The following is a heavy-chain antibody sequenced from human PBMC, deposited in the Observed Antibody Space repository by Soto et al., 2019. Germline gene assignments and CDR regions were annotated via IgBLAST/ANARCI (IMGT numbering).Heavy chain of an antibody. V-gene: IGHV3-64*01. CDR3: ASDLDDRAAGLDY. CDR1: GFTFSTYA. J-gene: IGHJ4*01. D-gene: IGHD1-1*01. CDR2: ISNDGGTT. Sequence: GGSLRLSCVASGFTFSTYAMYWVRQAPGKGLGFVSSISNDGGTTYYAHSMKGRFTISRDNSKNTLYLQMDSLRAEDMAVYYYASDLDDRAAGLDYWRHGALVSVAS.